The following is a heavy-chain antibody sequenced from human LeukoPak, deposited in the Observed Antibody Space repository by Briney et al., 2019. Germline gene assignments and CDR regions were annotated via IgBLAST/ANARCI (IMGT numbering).Heavy chain of an antibody. J-gene: IGHJ4*02. Sequence: SETLSLTCAVSGGSISSSNWWSWVRPPPGKGLEWIGEIYHSGSTNYNPSLKSRVTISVDTSKNQFSLNLSSVTAADTAVYFCARDEGSSYPFDYWGQGTLVTVSS. CDR3: ARDEGSSYPFDY. CDR1: GGSISSSNW. V-gene: IGHV4-4*02. CDR2: IYHSGST. D-gene: IGHD2-2*01.